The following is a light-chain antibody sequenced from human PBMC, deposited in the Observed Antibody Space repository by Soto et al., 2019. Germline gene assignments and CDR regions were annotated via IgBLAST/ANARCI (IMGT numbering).Light chain of an antibody. J-gene: IGKJ2*01. CDR3: IQTLQAPYS. Sequence: DIVMTQSPLSLPVTPGEPASISCRSSQSLRHHNGYYYLDWYLQKPGQSPQVLIYLGSNRASGVPDRVSGSGSRTVFTLKISRVEAEDVGVYYCIQTLQAPYSFGQGTKLEIK. CDR1: QSLRHHNGYYY. CDR2: LGS. V-gene: IGKV2-28*01.